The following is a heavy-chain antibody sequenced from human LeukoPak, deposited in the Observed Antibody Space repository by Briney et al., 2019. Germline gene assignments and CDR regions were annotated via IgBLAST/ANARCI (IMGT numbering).Heavy chain of an antibody. J-gene: IGHJ6*02. Sequence: GGSLRLSCAASGFTFTSYAMHWVRQAPGKGLEWVSAISGSGGSTYYADSVKGRFTISRDNSKNTLYLQMNSLRAEDTAIYYCAKRDYDYGMDVWGQGTTVTVSS. CDR1: GFTFTSYA. CDR3: AKRDYDYGMDV. V-gene: IGHV3-23*01. CDR2: ISGSGGST.